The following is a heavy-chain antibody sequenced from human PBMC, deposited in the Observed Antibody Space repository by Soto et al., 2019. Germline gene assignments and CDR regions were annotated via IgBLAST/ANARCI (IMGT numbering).Heavy chain of an antibody. CDR1: GGSISSGDYY. J-gene: IGHJ5*01. CDR3: ARGRYCLTGRCFPNWFDS. Sequence: SETLSLTCTVSGGSISSGDYYWSWIRQPPGKGLEWIGYIYKSATTYYNPSFESRVAISVDTSKSQFSLNVTSVTAADTAVYFCARGRYCLTGRCFPNWFDSWGQGALVTVSS. D-gene: IGHD7-27*01. CDR2: IYKSATT. V-gene: IGHV4-30-4*01.